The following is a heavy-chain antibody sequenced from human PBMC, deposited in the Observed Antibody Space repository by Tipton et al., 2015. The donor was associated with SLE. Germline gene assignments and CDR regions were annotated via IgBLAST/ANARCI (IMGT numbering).Heavy chain of an antibody. CDR2: VYYSGTG. CDR3: ARHRGYFTVSDYIDY. Sequence: TLSLTCTVSGGSISGHYWSWIRRPPGEGLEWIGYVYYSGTGNSNPSLKSRVTISVDMSKNQFSLRLSSVTAADTAVFYCARHRGYFTVSDYIDYWGQGTLVTVSS. CDR1: GGSISGHY. D-gene: IGHD2-8*01. J-gene: IGHJ4*02. V-gene: IGHV4-59*11.